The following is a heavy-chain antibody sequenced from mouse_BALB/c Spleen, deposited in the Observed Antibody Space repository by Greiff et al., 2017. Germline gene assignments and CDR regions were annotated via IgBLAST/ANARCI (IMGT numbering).Heavy chain of an antibody. Sequence: VQLQQPGAELVRPGTSVKVSCKASGYTFTEYTMHWVKQSHGKSLEWIGGINPNNGGTSYNQKFKGKATLTVDKSSSTAYMELRSLTSEDSAVYYCARSLPSFYAMDYWGQGTSVTVSS. J-gene: IGHJ4*01. CDR3: ARSLPSFYAMDY. V-gene: IGHV1-22*01. CDR1: GYTFTEYT. D-gene: IGHD2-1*01. CDR2: INPNNGGT.